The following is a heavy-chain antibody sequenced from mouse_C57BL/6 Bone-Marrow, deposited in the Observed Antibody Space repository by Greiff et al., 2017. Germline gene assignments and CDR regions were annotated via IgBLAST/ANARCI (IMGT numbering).Heavy chain of an antibody. Sequence: DVHLVESGGGLVKPGGSLKLSCAASGFTFSSYAMSWVRQTPEKRLEWVATISDGGSYTYYPDNVKGRFTISRDNAKNNLYLQMSHLKSEDTAMYYCAREGLVYYFDYWGQGTTLTVSS. CDR3: AREGLVYYFDY. CDR2: ISDGGSYT. V-gene: IGHV5-4*01. D-gene: IGHD3-1*01. CDR1: GFTFSSYA. J-gene: IGHJ2*01.